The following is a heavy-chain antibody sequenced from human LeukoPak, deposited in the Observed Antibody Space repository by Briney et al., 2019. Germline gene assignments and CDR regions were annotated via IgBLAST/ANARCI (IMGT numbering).Heavy chain of an antibody. CDR3: AKAVLRFLEWSYVDC. Sequence: GGSLTLSCVPTGFTLSNYGMSWLRPAPGTGLEWASTISASAGSTYYAESVKGRSTISRINSRNTLVQQMNSLRAEETAVYYCAKAVLRFLEWSYVDCWGQGALVTVSS. D-gene: IGHD3-3*01. CDR2: ISASAGST. CDR1: GFTLSNYG. V-gene: IGHV3-23*01. J-gene: IGHJ4*02.